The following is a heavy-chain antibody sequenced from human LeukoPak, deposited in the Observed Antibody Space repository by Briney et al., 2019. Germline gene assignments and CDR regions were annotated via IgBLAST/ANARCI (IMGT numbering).Heavy chain of an antibody. Sequence: SETLSLTCTVSGGSISSYYWSWIRQPPGKGLEWIGYIYYSGSTNYNPSLKSRVTISVDTSKNQFSLKLSSVTAADTAVYYCAREKYPPARAFDIWGQGTMVTVSS. D-gene: IGHD2-2*02. CDR3: AREKYPPARAFDI. CDR2: IYYSGST. CDR1: GGSISSYY. J-gene: IGHJ3*02. V-gene: IGHV4-59*01.